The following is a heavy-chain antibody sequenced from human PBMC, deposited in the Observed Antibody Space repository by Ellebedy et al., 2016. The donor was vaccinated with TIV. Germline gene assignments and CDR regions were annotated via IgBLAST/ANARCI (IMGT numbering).Heavy chain of an antibody. V-gene: IGHV3-74*01. CDR2: IKSDGSGT. J-gene: IGHJ5*02. D-gene: IGHD4-11*01. CDR1: GFTFGRYW. CDR3: ARDRGDYSISGP. Sequence: GESLKISCVASGFTFGRYWMHWVRQAPGNKLVWVSRIKSDGSGTTYADSVKGRFTTSRDNARNTLYLQMNSLRGEDTAVYFCARDRGDYSISGPWGQGTLVTVSS.